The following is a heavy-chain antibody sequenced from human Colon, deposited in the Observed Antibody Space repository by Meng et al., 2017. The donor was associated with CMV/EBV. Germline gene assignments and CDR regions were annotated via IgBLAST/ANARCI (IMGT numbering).Heavy chain of an antibody. CDR3: AAISQGDFDY. Sequence: QVQRVQSGNEGKKPGASVKVSCKTSGYTFTGYYIHWVRQAPGQGLEWMGRINPSTGDTNYAQKFQGRVTMTRDTSITTAYMELNRLTSDDTAVYYCAAISQGDFDYWGQGTLVTVSS. CDR1: GYTFTGYY. J-gene: IGHJ4*02. V-gene: IGHV1-2*02. CDR2: INPSTGDT.